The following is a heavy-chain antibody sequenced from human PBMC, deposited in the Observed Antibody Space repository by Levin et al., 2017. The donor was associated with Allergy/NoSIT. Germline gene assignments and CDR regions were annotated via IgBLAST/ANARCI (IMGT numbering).Heavy chain of an antibody. CDR3: ARDPLGYYYGSGSYFFMEYPTPANWFDP. Sequence: GESLKISCKASGYTFTGYYMHWVRQAPGQGLEWMGWINPNSGGTNYAQKFQGRVTMTRDTSISTAYMELSRLRSDDTAVYYCARDPLGYYYGSGSYFFMEYPTPANWFDPWGQGTLVTVSS. D-gene: IGHD3-10*01. CDR2: INPNSGGT. CDR1: GYTFTGYY. J-gene: IGHJ5*02. V-gene: IGHV1-2*02.